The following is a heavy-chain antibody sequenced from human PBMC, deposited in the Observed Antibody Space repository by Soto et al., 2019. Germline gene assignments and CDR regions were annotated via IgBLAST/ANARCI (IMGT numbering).Heavy chain of an antibody. CDR1: GFTFSSYG. D-gene: IGHD1-26*01. V-gene: IGHV3-33*01. Sequence: QVQLVESGGGVVQPGRSLRLSCAASGFTFSSYGMHWVPQAPGKGLEWVAVIWYDGSNKYYADSVKARFTISRDNSKNTLYVQMNSLRAEDTAVYYCARDRKTGLGVGALNSDYWGQGTLVTVSS. J-gene: IGHJ4*02. CDR2: IWYDGSNK. CDR3: ARDRKTGLGVGALNSDY.